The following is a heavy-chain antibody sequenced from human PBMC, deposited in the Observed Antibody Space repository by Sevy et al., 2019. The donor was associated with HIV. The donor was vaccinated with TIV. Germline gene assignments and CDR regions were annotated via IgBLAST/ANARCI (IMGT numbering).Heavy chain of an antibody. J-gene: IGHJ4*02. Sequence: ASVKVSCKASGGTFSSYAISWVRQAPGQGLEWMGGIIPIFGTANYAQKFQGRVTITADKSTSTAYMELRSLRSEDTAVYYCARERKRYSGYDSGASFDYWGQGTLVTVSS. CDR2: IIPIFGTA. V-gene: IGHV1-69*06. CDR3: ARERKRYSGYDSGASFDY. D-gene: IGHD5-12*01. CDR1: GGTFSSYA.